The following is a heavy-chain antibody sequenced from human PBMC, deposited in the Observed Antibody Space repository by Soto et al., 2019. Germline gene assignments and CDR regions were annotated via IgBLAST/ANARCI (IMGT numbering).Heavy chain of an antibody. CDR2: IIPIFGTA. D-gene: IGHD5-18*01. CDR1: GGTFSSYA. Sequence: SVKVSCKAAGGTFSSYAISWVRQAPGQGLEWMGGIIPIFGTANYAQKFQGRVTITADESTSTAYMELSSLRSEDTAVYYCARGGYSYGLPLDYFDYWGQGTLVTVSS. CDR3: ARGGYSYGLPLDYFDY. V-gene: IGHV1-69*13. J-gene: IGHJ4*02.